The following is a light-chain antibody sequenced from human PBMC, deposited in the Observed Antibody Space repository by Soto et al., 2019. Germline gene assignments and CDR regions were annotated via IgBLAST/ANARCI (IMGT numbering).Light chain of an antibody. CDR1: SSDVGSYNL. CDR3: CSYAGSSTLWV. V-gene: IGLV2-23*01. CDR2: EDT. J-gene: IGLJ3*02. Sequence: QSALTQPASVSGSPGQSITVSCTGTSSDVGSYNLVSWYQHHPGKAPKLMIYEDTKRPSGVSNRFSGSKSGNTASLTISGLQAEDEADYYCCSYAGSSTLWVFGGGTKLTVL.